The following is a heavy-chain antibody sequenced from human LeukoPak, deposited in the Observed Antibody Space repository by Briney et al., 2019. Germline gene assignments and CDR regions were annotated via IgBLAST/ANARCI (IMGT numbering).Heavy chain of an antibody. CDR2: IYSGGST. CDR1: GFTVSSNY. V-gene: IGHV3-66*01. J-gene: IGHJ5*02. Sequence: GGSLRLSCAASGFTVSSNYMSWVRQAPGKGLEWVSLIYSGGSTYYADSVKGRFTISRDNSKNTLYLQVNSLRAEDTAVYYCARDRGRVSGSLNWFDPWGQGTLVTVSS. CDR3: ARDRGRVSGSLNWFDP. D-gene: IGHD1-26*01.